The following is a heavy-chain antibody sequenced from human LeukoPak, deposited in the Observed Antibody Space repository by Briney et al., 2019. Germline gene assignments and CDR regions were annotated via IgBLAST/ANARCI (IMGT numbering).Heavy chain of an antibody. V-gene: IGHV4-30-4*08. CDR1: GDSIRSDNYF. J-gene: IGHJ5*02. Sequence: SQTLSLTCTVSGDSIRSDNYFWSWLRQSPEEGLKWIAYIDYRGKAFYDPSLKSRVTISMDTSKNQFSLKLGSVTAADTAVYYCARVWNRGWFDPWGQGTLVTVSS. CDR3: ARVWNRGWFDP. CDR2: IDYRGKA. D-gene: IGHD7-27*01.